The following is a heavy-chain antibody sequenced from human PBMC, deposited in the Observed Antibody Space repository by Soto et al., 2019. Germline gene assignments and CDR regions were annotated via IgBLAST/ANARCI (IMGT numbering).Heavy chain of an antibody. J-gene: IGHJ5*02. CDR2: ISASGGLK. Sequence: WVLRLSCAASGFTFSSYAMSWVRQAPGKGLEWVSGISASGGLKYYADSVRGRFTVSRDNSKNILYLQMDNLRDEDTALYYCAREVGAPSGWLDPWGQGTQVTVSS. D-gene: IGHD1-26*01. CDR3: AREVGAPSGWLDP. CDR1: GFTFSSYA. V-gene: IGHV3-23*01.